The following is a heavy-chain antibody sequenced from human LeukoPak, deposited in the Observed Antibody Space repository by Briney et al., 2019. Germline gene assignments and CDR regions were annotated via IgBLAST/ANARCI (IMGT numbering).Heavy chain of an antibody. CDR1: GFTFSTYV. Sequence: PGGSLRLSCSVSGFTFSTYVMHWVRQAPGKGLEYVSAISSNGDNTCYADSVKGRFTISRDNSKNTLYPQMSSLRADDTAVYYCVRGTGYWGQGTLVTVSS. CDR2: ISSNGDNT. CDR3: VRGTGY. J-gene: IGHJ4*02. V-gene: IGHV3-64D*06.